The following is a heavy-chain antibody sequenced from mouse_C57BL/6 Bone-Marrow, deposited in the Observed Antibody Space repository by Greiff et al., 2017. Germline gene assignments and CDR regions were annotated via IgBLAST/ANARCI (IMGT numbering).Heavy chain of an antibody. Sequence: VQLQQPGAELVKPGASVKMSCKASGYTFTSYWITWVKQRPGQGLEWIGDIYPGSGSTNYNEKFKSKATLTVDTSSSTAYMQLSSLTSEDSAVYYCARSLIYYYGSSLCDWGQGTSLTVSS. CDR2: IYPGSGST. CDR1: GYTFTSYW. V-gene: IGHV1-55*01. CDR3: ARSLIYYYGSSLCD. D-gene: IGHD1-1*01. J-gene: IGHJ2*02.